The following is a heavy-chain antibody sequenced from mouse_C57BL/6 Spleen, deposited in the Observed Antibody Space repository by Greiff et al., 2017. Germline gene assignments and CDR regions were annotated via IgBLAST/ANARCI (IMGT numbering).Heavy chain of an antibody. CDR2: INPSTGGT. CDR3: ARSYDGYSPYYYAMDY. V-gene: IGHV1-42*01. D-gene: IGHD2-3*01. J-gene: IGHJ4*01. Sequence: EVKLMESGPELVKPGASVKISCKASGYSFTGYYMNWVKQSPEKSLEWIGEINPSTGGTTYNQKFKAKATLTVDKSSSTAYMQLKSLTSEDSAVYYCARSYDGYSPYYYAMDYWGQGPSVTVSS. CDR1: GYSFTGYY.